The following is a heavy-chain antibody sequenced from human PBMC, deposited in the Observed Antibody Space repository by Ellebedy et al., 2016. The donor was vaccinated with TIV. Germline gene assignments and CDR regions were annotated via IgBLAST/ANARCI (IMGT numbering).Heavy chain of an antibody. CDR3: ARRGSLGGYDY. J-gene: IGHJ4*02. Sequence: PGGSLRLSCAASGFSFSTYAMHWVRQAPGKGLEFVSGISDHGGSTYYANSVKGRFTISRDNSKNTLYLQMGSLRADDMAVYYCARRGSLGGYDYWGQGTLATVSS. CDR1: GFSFSTYA. V-gene: IGHV3-64*01. CDR2: ISDHGGST. D-gene: IGHD3-3*01.